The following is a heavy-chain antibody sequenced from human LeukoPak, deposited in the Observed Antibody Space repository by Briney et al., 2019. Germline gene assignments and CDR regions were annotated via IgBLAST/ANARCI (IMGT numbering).Heavy chain of an antibody. Sequence: GGSLRLSCAASGFTLSAYGIHWVRQAPGKGLEWVAVISNDGSEKYYADSVKGRFTISRDNSKNTLYLQMSSLRAEDTAVYYCAKSRGDTSPDYWGQGTLVTVSS. V-gene: IGHV3-30*18. CDR2: ISNDGSEK. D-gene: IGHD3-16*01. CDR3: AKSRGDTSPDY. CDR1: GFTLSAYG. J-gene: IGHJ4*02.